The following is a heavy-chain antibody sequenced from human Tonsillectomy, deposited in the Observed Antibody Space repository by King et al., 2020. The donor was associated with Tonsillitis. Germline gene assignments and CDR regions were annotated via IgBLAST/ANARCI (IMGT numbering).Heavy chain of an antibody. CDR1: GFTFSDYA. Sequence: VQLVESGGGVVQPGRSLRLSCAASGFTFSDYAMLWVRQAPGEGLEWVAVISYDGSNKYYADSVKGRFTISRDNSKNTLYLQMNSLRAEETAVYYCSRDSSAYYDFWSGYHYYYTMDVWGQGTTVTVSS. J-gene: IGHJ6*02. CDR2: ISYDGSNK. D-gene: IGHD3-3*01. CDR3: SRDSSAYYDFWSGYHYYYTMDV. V-gene: IGHV3-30-3*01.